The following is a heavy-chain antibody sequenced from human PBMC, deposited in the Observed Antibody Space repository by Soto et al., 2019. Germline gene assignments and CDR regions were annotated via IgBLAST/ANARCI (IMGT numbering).Heavy chain of an antibody. J-gene: IGHJ4*02. CDR3: AKVTAGYYDSSGFH. CDR2: ISGSGGST. CDR1: GFTFRSYA. V-gene: IGHV3-23*01. D-gene: IGHD3-22*01. Sequence: GGSRRSSCAASGFTFRSYAMSWVRQAPGKGLEWVSAISGSGGSTYYADSVKGRFNISRDTSKNTLYLQMNSLRAEETAVYYCAKVTAGYYDSSGFHWGQGTLVTVSS.